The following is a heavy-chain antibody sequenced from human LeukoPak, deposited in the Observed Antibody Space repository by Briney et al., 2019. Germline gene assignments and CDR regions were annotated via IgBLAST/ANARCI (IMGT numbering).Heavy chain of an antibody. CDR1: GFTFSSYA. V-gene: IGHV4-34*01. J-gene: IGHJ6*02. CDR2: INHSGST. Sequence: GSLRLSCAASGFTFSSYAMSWVRQPPGKGLEWIGEINHSGSTNYNPSLKSRVTISVDTSKNQFSLKLSSVTAADTAVYYCARGRGIAVVVVPAAPSYGMDVWGQGTTVTVSS. D-gene: IGHD2-2*01. CDR3: ARGRGIAVVVVPAAPSYGMDV.